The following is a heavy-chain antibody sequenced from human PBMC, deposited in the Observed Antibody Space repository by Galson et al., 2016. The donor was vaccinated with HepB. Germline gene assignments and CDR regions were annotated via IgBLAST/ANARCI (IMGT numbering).Heavy chain of an antibody. J-gene: IGHJ6*02. CDR1: GGSVTGYY. Sequence: SETLSLTCTVSGGSVTGYYWGWIRQPPGKGLEWIGYTHYSGSTKYNPSLKSRVTISADTSKNQFSLKLTSVTAADTAVYYCARDGGGGWYSYAMDVGGQGTTVTVSS. V-gene: IGHV4-59*02. D-gene: IGHD3-16*01. CDR3: ARDGGGGWYSYAMDV. CDR2: THYSGST.